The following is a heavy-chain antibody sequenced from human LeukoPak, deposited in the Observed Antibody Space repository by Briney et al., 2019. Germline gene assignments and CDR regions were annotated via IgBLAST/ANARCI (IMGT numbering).Heavy chain of an antibody. CDR3: AREKGGYYDSSGSLAFDI. Sequence: PSETLSLTCTVSGGSISSSNYYWGWIRQPPGKGLEWIGRIYISGSTNYNPSLKSRVTMSVGTSKNQFSLKLSSVTAADTAVYYCAREKGGYYDSSGSLAFDIWGQGTMVTVSS. V-gene: IGHV4-39*07. CDR1: GGSISSSNYY. CDR2: IYISGST. D-gene: IGHD3-22*01. J-gene: IGHJ3*02.